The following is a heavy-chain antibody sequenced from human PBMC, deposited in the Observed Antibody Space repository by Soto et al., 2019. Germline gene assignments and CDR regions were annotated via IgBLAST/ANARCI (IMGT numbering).Heavy chain of an antibody. CDR2: IIPIFGTP. V-gene: IGHV1-69*13. Sequence: ASVKVSCKASGWTFSSYAISWVRQAPGQGLEWLGGIIPIFGTPNYAQKFQGRVTITADESTSTAYMELSSLRSEDTAVYYCARVRVVIAATDYYYGMDVWGQGATVTVSS. D-gene: IGHD2-15*01. CDR3: ARVRVVIAATDYYYGMDV. J-gene: IGHJ6*02. CDR1: GWTFSSYA.